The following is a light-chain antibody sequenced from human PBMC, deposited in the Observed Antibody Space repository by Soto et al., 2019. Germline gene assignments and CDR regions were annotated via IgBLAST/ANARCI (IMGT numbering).Light chain of an antibody. CDR1: SSDVGGYNY. CDR2: DVS. V-gene: IGLV2-14*01. CDR3: SSYTSSSTLLYV. J-gene: IGLJ1*01. Sequence: QSALTQPASVSGSPGQSITISCTGTSSDVGGYNYVSWYQQHPGHAPKLMIYDVSNRPSGVSNRFSGSKSGNTASLTISGLQAEDEADYYCSSYTSSSTLLYVFGTGTKVTFL.